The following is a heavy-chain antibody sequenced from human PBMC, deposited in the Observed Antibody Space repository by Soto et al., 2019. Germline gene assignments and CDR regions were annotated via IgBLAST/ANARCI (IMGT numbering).Heavy chain of an antibody. V-gene: IGHV1-18*01. J-gene: IGHJ6*02. Sequence: ASVKVSCEASGYTFTSYGISWVRQTPGQGLEWMGWISAYNGNTNYAQKLQGRVTMTTDTSTSTAYMELRSLRSDDTAVYYCARDAYSGSYYDGYYYYGMDVWGQGTTVTVSS. D-gene: IGHD1-26*01. CDR1: GYTFTSYG. CDR3: ARDAYSGSYYDGYYYYGMDV. CDR2: ISAYNGNT.